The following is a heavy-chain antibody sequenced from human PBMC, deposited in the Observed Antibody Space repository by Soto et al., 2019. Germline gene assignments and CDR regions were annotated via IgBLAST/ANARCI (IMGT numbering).Heavy chain of an antibody. D-gene: IGHD3-10*01. V-gene: IGHV1-18*01. CDR3: ARDTHTYYYGSGSILGFGY. Sequence: QVQLVQSGAEVKKPGASVKVSCKASGYTFTSYGISWVRQAPGQGLEWMGWISAYNGNTNYAQNLQGRVTMTTDTSTSTAYMELRSLRSDDTAVYYCARDTHTYYYGSGSILGFGYWGQGTLVTVSS. CDR1: GYTFTSYG. CDR2: ISAYNGNT. J-gene: IGHJ4*02.